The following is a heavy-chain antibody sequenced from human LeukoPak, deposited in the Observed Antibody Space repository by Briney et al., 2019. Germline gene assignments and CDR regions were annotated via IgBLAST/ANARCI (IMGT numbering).Heavy chain of an antibody. V-gene: IGHV3-43*01. Sequence: GGSLRLSCAASGFTFDDYTMHWVRQAPGKGLEWVSLISWDGGSTYYADSVKGRFTISRDNSKNSLYLQMNSLRTEDTALYYCAKANNQLLFYSYFQHWGQGTLVTVSS. J-gene: IGHJ1*01. CDR1: GFTFDDYT. D-gene: IGHD2-2*01. CDR3: AKANNQLLFYSYFQH. CDR2: ISWDGGST.